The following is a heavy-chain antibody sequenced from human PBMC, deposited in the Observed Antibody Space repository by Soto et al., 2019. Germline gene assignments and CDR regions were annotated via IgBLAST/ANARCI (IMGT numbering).Heavy chain of an antibody. J-gene: IGHJ3*02. CDR3: AKDQGTMTVVGPPAFDM. Sequence: GGSLRLSCAASGFTLSIYAMSWVRQAPGKGLEWVSAISGSGGSTYYADSVKGRFTISRDNSKNTLYLQMNSLRAEDTAVYYCAKDQGTMTVVGPPAFDMWGQGTMVSVSS. CDR1: GFTLSIYA. CDR2: ISGSGGST. V-gene: IGHV3-23*01. D-gene: IGHD3-22*01.